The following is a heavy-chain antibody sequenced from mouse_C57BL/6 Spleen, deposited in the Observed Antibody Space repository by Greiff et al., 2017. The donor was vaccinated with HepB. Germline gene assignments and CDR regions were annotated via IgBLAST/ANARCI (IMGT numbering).Heavy chain of an antibody. CDR3: ARRADSSVYFDY. V-gene: IGHV1-52*01. J-gene: IGHJ2*01. D-gene: IGHD3-2*02. CDR1: GYTFTSYW. CDR2: IDPSDSET. Sequence: VQLQQPGAELVRPGSSVKLSCKASGYTFTSYWMHWVKQRPIQGLEWIGNIDPSDSETHYNQKFKDKATLTVDKSSSTAYMQLSSLTSEDSAVYYCARRADSSVYFDYWGQGTTLTVSS.